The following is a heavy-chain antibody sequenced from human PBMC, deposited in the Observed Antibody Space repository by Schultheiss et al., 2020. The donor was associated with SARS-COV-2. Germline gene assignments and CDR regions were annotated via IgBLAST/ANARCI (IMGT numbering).Heavy chain of an antibody. D-gene: IGHD3-3*01. CDR2: INHSGST. Sequence: SETLSLTCAVYGGSFSGYYWSWIRQPPGKGLEWIGEINHSGSTNYNPSLKSRVTISVDTSKNQFSLKLSSVTAADTAVYYCVVSTSYYDFWSGYFSPEMDVWGKGTTVTVSS. CDR1: GGSFSGYY. J-gene: IGHJ6*04. CDR3: VVSTSYYDFWSGYFSPEMDV. V-gene: IGHV4-34*01.